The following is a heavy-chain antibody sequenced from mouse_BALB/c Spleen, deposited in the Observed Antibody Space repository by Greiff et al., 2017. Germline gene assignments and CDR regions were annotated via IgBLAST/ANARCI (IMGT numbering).Heavy chain of an antibody. V-gene: IGHV3-8*02. CDR3: ARDGGNYVGVWFAY. D-gene: IGHD2-1*01. CDR2: ISYSGST. Sequence: EVKLQESGPSLVKPSQTLSLTCSVTGDSITSGYWNWIRKFPGNKLEYMGYISYSGSTYYNPSLKSRISITRDTSKNQYYLQLNSVTTEDTATYYCARDGGNYVGVWFAYWGQGTLVTVSA. J-gene: IGHJ3*01. CDR1: GDSITSGY.